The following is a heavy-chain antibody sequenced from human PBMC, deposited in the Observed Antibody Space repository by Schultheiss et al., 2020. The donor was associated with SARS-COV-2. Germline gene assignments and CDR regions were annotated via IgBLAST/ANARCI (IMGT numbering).Heavy chain of an antibody. CDR2: INPNSGGT. Sequence: ASVKVSCKASGYTFTGYYMHWVRQAPGQGLEWMGWINPNSGGTNYAQKFHGRVTMTRDTSISTAYMELSSLRSDDTAVYYCARDLGSSAWYRNAFDSWGQGALVTVSS. CDR1: GYTFTGYY. D-gene: IGHD6-19*01. CDR3: ARDLGSSAWYRNAFDS. V-gene: IGHV1-2*02. J-gene: IGHJ4*02.